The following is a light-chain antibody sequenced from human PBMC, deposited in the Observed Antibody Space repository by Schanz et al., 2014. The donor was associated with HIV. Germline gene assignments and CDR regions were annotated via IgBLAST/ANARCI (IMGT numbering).Light chain of an antibody. J-gene: IGKJ1*01. CDR1: QSVSSN. CDR2: GAS. Sequence: EIVMTQSPATLSVSPGERVTLSCRASQSVSSNLAWYQQRPGQAPSLLIYGASTRATGIPARFSGSESGTEFTLTISSLQSEDFAVYYCQQYNNWPQTFGQGTKVEIK. V-gene: IGKV3-15*01. CDR3: QQYNNWPQT.